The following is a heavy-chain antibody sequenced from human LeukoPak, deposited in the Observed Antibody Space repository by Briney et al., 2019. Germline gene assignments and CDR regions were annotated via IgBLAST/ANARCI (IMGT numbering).Heavy chain of an antibody. CDR3: AGELGSSGHGY. J-gene: IGHJ4*02. D-gene: IGHD6-19*01. V-gene: IGHV3-53*01. CDR2: IYRGGGT. CDR1: GFTVSSNY. Sequence: AGSLRLSCAASGFTVSSNYMSWVRQARGKGLEWVSTIYRGGGTSYADSVKGRFTISRDNSKNTLYLQMNSLRAEDTAVYYCAGELGSSGHGYWGQGTLVTVSS.